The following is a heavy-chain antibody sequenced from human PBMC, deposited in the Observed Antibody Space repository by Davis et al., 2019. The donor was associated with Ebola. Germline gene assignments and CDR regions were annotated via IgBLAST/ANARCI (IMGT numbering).Heavy chain of an antibody. Sequence: GGSLRLSCAASGFIFNNYAMTWVRQAPGRGLEWVSTTSSGGSTTYYADSVKGRFTISRDNSKNTLYLQMNSLRAEDTAVYYCARDRYSSGWYFDYWGQGTLVTVSS. V-gene: IGHV3-23*01. CDR2: TSSGGSTT. CDR3: ARDRYSSGWYFDY. J-gene: IGHJ4*02. CDR1: GFIFNNYA. D-gene: IGHD6-19*01.